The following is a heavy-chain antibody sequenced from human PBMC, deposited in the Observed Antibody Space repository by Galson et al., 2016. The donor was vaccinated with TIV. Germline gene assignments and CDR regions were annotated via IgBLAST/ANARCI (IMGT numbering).Heavy chain of an antibody. CDR1: GSSFKNAW. CDR3: TAGLHNSGGMDH. CDR2: IKNRDYGGTT. D-gene: IGHD7-27*01. Sequence: SLRLSCAASGSSFKNAWMSWVRQAPGKGLDWVGRIKNRDYGGTTDYAEPVKGRFTISRDDAKDGLFLQMDSLKTEDTAIYYCTAGLHNSGGMDHWGQGTLVTVSS. J-gene: IGHJ4*02. V-gene: IGHV3-15*05.